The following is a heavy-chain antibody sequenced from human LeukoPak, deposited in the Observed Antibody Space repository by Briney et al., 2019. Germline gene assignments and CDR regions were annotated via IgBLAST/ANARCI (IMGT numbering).Heavy chain of an antibody. CDR3: ARDMSSGWYVIDP. V-gene: IGHV1-2*02. CDR1: GYTFTGYY. CDR2: INPNSGGT. J-gene: IGHJ5*02. Sequence: ASVKVSCKASGYTFTGYYMHWVRQAPGQGLEWMGWINPNSGGTNYAQKFQGRVTMTRDTSISTAHMELSRLRSDDTAVYYCARDMSSGWYVIDPWGQGTLVTVSS. D-gene: IGHD6-19*01.